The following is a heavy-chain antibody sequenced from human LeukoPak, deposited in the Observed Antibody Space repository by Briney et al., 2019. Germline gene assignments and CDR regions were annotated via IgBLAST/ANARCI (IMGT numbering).Heavy chain of an antibody. CDR2: ISYDGSNK. CDR3: ARLVVAASSDY. J-gene: IGHJ4*02. D-gene: IGHD2-15*01. CDR1: GFTFSSYA. V-gene: IGHV3-30-3*01. Sequence: GGSLRLSCAASGFTFSSYAMHWVRQAPGKGLEWVAVISYDGSNKYYADSVKGRFTISRDNAKNSLYLQMNSLRAEDTAVYYCARLVVAASSDYWGQGTLVTVSS.